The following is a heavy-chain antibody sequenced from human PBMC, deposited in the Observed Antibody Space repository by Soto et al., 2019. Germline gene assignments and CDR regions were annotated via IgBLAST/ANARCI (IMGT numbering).Heavy chain of an antibody. CDR3: AKDGLDYGSGSYQDYYYYGMDV. D-gene: IGHD3-10*01. V-gene: IGHV3-23*01. CDR1: GFTFSSYA. Sequence: GGSLRLSCAASGFTFSSYAMSWVRQAPGKGLEWVSAISGSGGSTYYADSVKGRFTISRDNSKNTLYLQMNSLRAEDTAVYYCAKDGLDYGSGSYQDYYYYGMDVWGQGTTVTVSS. CDR2: ISGSGGST. J-gene: IGHJ6*02.